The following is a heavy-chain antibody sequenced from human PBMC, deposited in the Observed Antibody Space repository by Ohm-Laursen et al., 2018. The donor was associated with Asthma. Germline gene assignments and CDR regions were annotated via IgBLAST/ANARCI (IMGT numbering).Heavy chain of an antibody. CDR1: GFTFSTSA. D-gene: IGHD1-26*01. V-gene: IGHV3-30*02. Sequence: SLRLSCAASGFTFSTSAMHWVRQGPAKGLEWVASLWYDGSRKHYTDSVKGRFSIPRDTSKNTLYLEMNSLRAEDTAVYYCAKEKGGSFDYWGQGTLVTVSS. J-gene: IGHJ4*02. CDR2: LWYDGSRK. CDR3: AKEKGGSFDY.